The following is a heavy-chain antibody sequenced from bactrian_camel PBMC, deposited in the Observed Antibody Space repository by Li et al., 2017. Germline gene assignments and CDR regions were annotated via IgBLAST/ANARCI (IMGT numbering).Heavy chain of an antibody. CDR2: ISGRGVTT. D-gene: IGHD3*01. CDR1: GFTFSITS. CDR3: AADRGYGLDCDDASGY. J-gene: IGHJ6*01. V-gene: IGHV3S42*01. Sequence: VQMVESGGGSVQAGGSLRLSCAASGFTFSITSMNWVRQAPGKGLEWVSSISGRGVTTSYADSVKGRFTISRDNAKKAVYLEMNSLKPEDTGVYYCAADRGYGLDCDDASGYWGQGTQVTVS.